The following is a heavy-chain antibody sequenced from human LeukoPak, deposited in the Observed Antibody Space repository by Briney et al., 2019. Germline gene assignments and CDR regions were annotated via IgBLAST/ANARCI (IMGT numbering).Heavy chain of an antibody. CDR2: IYYSGST. CDR1: GGSISSSSYY. CDR3: ARESSSFGF. Sequence: SETLSLTCTVSGGSISSSSYYWGWIRQPPGTGLEWIGSIYYSGSTYYNPSLKSRVTISVDTSKNQFSLKLSSVTAADPAVYYCARESSSFGFWGQGTLVTVSS. D-gene: IGHD6-6*01. J-gene: IGHJ4*02. V-gene: IGHV4-39*07.